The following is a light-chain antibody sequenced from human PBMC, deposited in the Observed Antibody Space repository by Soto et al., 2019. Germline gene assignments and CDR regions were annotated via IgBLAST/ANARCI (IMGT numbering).Light chain of an antibody. J-gene: IGKJ4*01. Sequence: IVLTQSPFTLSLSPLEIATLSCRASQSVSSSYLAWYQQKPGQAHRLIIYGASIRATGIPDRFSGSGSGTDVTLTISRLDPEDFAVYYCQQYGSSPLTFGGVTKV. CDR3: QQYGSSPLT. CDR2: GAS. CDR1: QSVSSSY. V-gene: IGKV3-20*01.